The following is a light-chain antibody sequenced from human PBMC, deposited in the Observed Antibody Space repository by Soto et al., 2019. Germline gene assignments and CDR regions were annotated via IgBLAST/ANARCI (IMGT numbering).Light chain of an antibody. CDR2: GAS. Sequence: EVVLTQSPGTLSLSPGERATLSCRASQSVSSSYLAWYQKKPGQAPRLLLYGASNRATGIPDRFSGSGSGTDFTLTISSLATEDFAVYYCQQYKNWPPWTFGQGTKVDIK. J-gene: IGKJ1*01. CDR3: QQYKNWPPWT. V-gene: IGKV3-20*01. CDR1: QSVSSSY.